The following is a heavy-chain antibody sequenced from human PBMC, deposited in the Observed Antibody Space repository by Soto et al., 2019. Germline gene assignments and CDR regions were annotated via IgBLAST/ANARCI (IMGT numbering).Heavy chain of an antibody. Sequence: GGSLRLSCAASGFTFSSYAMHWVRQAPGKGLEWVAVISYDGSNKYYADSVKGRFTISRDNSKNTLYLQMNSLRAEDTAVYYCARDPRSGYSISYYFDYWGQGTLVTVSS. CDR3: ARDPRSGYSISYYFDY. V-gene: IGHV3-30-3*01. CDR1: GFTFSSYA. D-gene: IGHD3-22*01. CDR2: ISYDGSNK. J-gene: IGHJ4*02.